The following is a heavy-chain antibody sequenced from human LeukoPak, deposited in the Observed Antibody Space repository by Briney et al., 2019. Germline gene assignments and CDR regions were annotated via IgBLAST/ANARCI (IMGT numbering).Heavy chain of an antibody. CDR2: VCYSGST. Sequence: SETLSLTCTVSGVSITSYYWSWLRQPPGKGREWIGYVCYSGSTNYNSSLKRRVTISVDPSKNQFSLKLSSVRAADTAVYYCARGTRGGALFDYWGQGTLVTVSS. CDR1: GVSITSYY. J-gene: IGHJ4*02. V-gene: IGHV4-59*01. CDR3: ARGTRGGALFDY. D-gene: IGHD2-2*01.